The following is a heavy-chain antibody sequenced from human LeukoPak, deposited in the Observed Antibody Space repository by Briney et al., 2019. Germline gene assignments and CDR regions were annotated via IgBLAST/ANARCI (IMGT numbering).Heavy chain of an antibody. Sequence: GGSLRLSCAASGFTFSDYYMSWIRQAPGKGLEWVSYISSSGSTIYYADSVKGRFTISRDNAKNSLYLQMNSLRAEDTAVYYCARVVGYGDYFTEHGVGYGMDVWGQGTTVTVSS. J-gene: IGHJ6*02. CDR2: ISSSGSTI. CDR3: ARVVGYGDYFTEHGVGYGMDV. CDR1: GFTFSDYY. D-gene: IGHD4-17*01. V-gene: IGHV3-11*01.